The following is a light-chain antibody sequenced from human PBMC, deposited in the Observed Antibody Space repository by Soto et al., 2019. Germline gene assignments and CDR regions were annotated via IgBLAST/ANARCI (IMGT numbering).Light chain of an antibody. CDR3: CSYAGSSTVV. Sequence: QSALTQPASVSGSPGQSITISCTGTSSDVGSYNLVSWYQQHPGKAPKLMIYEGSKRPSGVSNSFSGSKSGNTASLTISGLQAEDEADYYCCSYAGSSTVVFGGGTQLTVL. J-gene: IGLJ2*01. CDR2: EGS. V-gene: IGLV2-23*01. CDR1: SSDVGSYNL.